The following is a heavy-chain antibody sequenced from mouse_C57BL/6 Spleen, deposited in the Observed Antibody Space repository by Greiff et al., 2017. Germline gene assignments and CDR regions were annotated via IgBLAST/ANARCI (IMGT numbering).Heavy chain of an antibody. CDR1: GYTFTSYW. D-gene: IGHD1-1*01. V-gene: IGHV1-52*01. CDR3: ARGPYYYGSSRYFDV. Sequence: LHLPGAELVRPGSSVKLSCKASGYTFTSYWMHWVKQRPIQGLEWIGNIDPSDSETHYNQKFKDKATLTVDKSSSTAYMQLSSLTSEDSAVYYCARGPYYYGSSRYFDVWGTGTTVTVSS. J-gene: IGHJ1*03. CDR2: IDPSDSET.